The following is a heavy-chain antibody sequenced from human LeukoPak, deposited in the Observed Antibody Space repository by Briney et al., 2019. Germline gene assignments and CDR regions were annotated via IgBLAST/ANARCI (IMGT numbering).Heavy chain of an antibody. CDR1: GFTVSSNY. CDR2: IYSGGST. V-gene: IGHV3-66*02. Sequence: PGGSLRLSCAASGFTVSSNYMSWVRQAPGKGLEWVSVIYSGGSTYYADSVKGRFTISRDNSKNTPYLQMNSLRAEDTAVYYCARAGPYYGSGSYLDYWGQGTLVTASS. CDR3: ARAGPYYGSGSYLDY. D-gene: IGHD3-10*01. J-gene: IGHJ4*02.